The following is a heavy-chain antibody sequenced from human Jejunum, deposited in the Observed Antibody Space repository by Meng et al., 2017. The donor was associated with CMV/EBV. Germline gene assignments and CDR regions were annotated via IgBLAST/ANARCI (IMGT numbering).Heavy chain of an antibody. V-gene: IGHV7-4-1*02. J-gene: IGHJ4*02. CDR2: INTNTGNP. Sequence: QVQLVQSGSELKKPWASVKVSCKASGYTFTTNNLIWVRQAPGQGPEWMGWINTNTGNPTYARDLTGRFVFSSDTSVSTAYLQISSLKAEDTAVYYCARDGLNERYFDYWGQGTLVTVSS. CDR3: ARDGLNERYFDY. CDR1: GYTFTTNN.